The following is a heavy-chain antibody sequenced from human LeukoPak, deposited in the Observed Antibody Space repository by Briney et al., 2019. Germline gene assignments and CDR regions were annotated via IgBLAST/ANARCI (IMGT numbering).Heavy chain of an antibody. CDR3: ASSFYDLLVYFDY. CDR1: GYTFTGYY. V-gene: IGHV1-46*01. J-gene: IGHJ4*02. Sequence: GASVKVSCKASGYTFTGYYIHWVRQAPRQGLEWMGKINPSDGSTRYAQKFQGRVTMTRDMSTSTVYMELSSLRSEDTAVYYCASSFYDLLVYFDYWGQGTLVTVSS. CDR2: INPSDGST. D-gene: IGHD5/OR15-5a*01.